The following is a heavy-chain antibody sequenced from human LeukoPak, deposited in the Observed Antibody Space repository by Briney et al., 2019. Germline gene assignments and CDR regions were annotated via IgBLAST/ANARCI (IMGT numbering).Heavy chain of an antibody. V-gene: IGHV4-39*01. CDR1: GDSITGSTYY. CDR2: MYYSGST. D-gene: IGHD3-22*01. J-gene: IGHJ4*02. Sequence: SETLSLTCTVSGDSITGSTYYWGWIRQPPGKGLEWIGSMYYSGSTYYNPSLKSRVTMSADTSKNQVSLHLRSVTAADTAVYYCARQYYDSTGDYYFDYWGQGTLVTVSS. CDR3: ARQYYDSTGDYYFDY.